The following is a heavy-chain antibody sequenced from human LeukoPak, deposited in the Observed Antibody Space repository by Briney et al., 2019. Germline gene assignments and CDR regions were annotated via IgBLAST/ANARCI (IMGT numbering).Heavy chain of an antibody. J-gene: IGHJ4*02. CDR2: IYPGNSEA. CDR1: GYLLTSYW. V-gene: IGHV5-51*01. Sequence: GESLKISCQGSGYLLTSYWIGWVRQMPGKGLEWMGLIYPGNSEAQYSPSFQGQVTIAADNSVNTAYVQWSSLKASDTAIYYCARHGATGPSDWGQGTLVTVSS. CDR3: ARHGATGPSD.